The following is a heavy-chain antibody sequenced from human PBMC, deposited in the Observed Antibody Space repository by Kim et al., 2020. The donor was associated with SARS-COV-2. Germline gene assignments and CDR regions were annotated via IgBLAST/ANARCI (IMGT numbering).Heavy chain of an antibody. D-gene: IGHD6-13*01. J-gene: IGHJ2*01. CDR3: AGGVAAAGRWYFDL. Sequence: HPALKSRVTISVEASKNQFSLKLSSVTAADTAVYYCAGGVAAAGRWYFDLGGRGTLVTVSS. V-gene: IGHV4-31*02.